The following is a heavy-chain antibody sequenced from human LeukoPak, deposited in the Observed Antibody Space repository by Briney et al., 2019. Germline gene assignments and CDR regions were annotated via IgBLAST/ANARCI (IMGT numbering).Heavy chain of an antibody. V-gene: IGHV1-18*01. J-gene: IGHJ4*02. CDR2: SSAFKGDT. CDR1: VYTLITSG. CDR3: ARDRYDSGGYLVDY. Sequence: ASVKVPRKASVYTLITSGFSWVRQAPGQGLEWLGWSSAFKGDTNYVQKLQGRVTITPQTSTSTAYMELRGLRHGYTDGYFFARDRYDSGGYLVDYWGQGTLVTVSS. D-gene: IGHD3-22*01.